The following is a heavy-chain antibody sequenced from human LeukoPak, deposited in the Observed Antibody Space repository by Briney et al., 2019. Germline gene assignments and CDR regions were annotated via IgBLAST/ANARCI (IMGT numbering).Heavy chain of an antibody. CDR3: ANYPGYSSSAVPWDDFDI. CDR2: INSDGSST. J-gene: IGHJ3*02. D-gene: IGHD6-13*01. Sequence: GGSLRLSCAASGFTFSSYWMHWVRQAPGKGLVWVARINSDGSSTIYADSVKGRFTISRDNAKNTLYLQMNSLRAEDTAVYYCANYPGYSSSAVPWDDFDIWGHRTIVTVSS. CDR1: GFTFSSYW. V-gene: IGHV3-74*01.